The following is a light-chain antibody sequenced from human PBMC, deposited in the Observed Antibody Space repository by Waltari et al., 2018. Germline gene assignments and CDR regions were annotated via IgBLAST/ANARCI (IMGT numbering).Light chain of an antibody. CDR1: QSVLYSSNNKNY. V-gene: IGKV4-1*01. CDR3: QQYYGTPIT. CDR2: WAS. J-gene: IGKJ5*01. Sequence: DIVMTQSPDSLAVSLGERATINCKSSQSVLYSSNNKNYLAWYQQKPGQPPKLLIYWASTRESGVPDRFRGSGSGTDFTLTISSLQAEDVAVYYCQQYYGTPITFGQGTRLEIK.